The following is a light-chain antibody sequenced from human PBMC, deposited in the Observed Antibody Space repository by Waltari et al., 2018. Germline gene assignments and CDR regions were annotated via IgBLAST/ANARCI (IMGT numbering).Light chain of an antibody. CDR3: MQYLRSLRT. Sequence: IVVTQSPLSLPVTPGEPASLSCRSRPSLLHSTGSNYSDWYLQNPGQAPQLLIDLGSSRATGVPDRFSGSGSGTDFTLKISRVEAEDVGVYYCMQYLRSLRTFGQGTKVEIK. J-gene: IGKJ1*01. V-gene: IGKV2-28*01. CDR1: PSLLHSTGSNY. CDR2: LGS.